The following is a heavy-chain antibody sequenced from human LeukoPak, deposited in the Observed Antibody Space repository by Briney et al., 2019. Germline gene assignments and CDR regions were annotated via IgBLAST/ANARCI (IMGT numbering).Heavy chain of an antibody. CDR2: IYDSGST. V-gene: IGHV4-59*01. J-gene: IGHJ4*02. CDR3: VGDQVDDTGYLR. Sequence: PSETLSLTCTVSGGSISSYHWSWFRQAPGKGLEWIGYIYDSGSTNFNPSLKSRVTISVDTSKNQFSLKLSSVTAEDTAVYYCVGDQVDDTGYLRWGQGTRVTVSA. D-gene: IGHD3-9*01. CDR1: GGSISSYH.